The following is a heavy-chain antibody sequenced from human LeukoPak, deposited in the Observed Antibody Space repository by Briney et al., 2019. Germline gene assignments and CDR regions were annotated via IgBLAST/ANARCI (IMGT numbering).Heavy chain of an antibody. CDR3: ARDLFGEYSFDS. Sequence: PGGPLRLSCEASGFTFTSYSVNWVRQAPGKGLEWVSSISRTSYIYYADSVKGRFTISRDNAKNSLYLQMNSLRAEDTAVYYCARDLFGEYSFDSWGQGTLVTVSS. CDR2: ISRTSYI. CDR1: GFTFTSYS. D-gene: IGHD3-10*01. J-gene: IGHJ4*02. V-gene: IGHV3-21*01.